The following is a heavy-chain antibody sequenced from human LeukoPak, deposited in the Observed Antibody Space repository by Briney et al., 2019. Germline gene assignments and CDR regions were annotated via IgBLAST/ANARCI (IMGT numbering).Heavy chain of an antibody. V-gene: IGHV3-72*01. J-gene: IGHJ4*02. CDR1: GFTFSDHY. CDR3: ARDRGGSYYDY. Sequence: GGSLRLSCAASGFTFSDHYMDWVRQAPGKGLEWVGRTSNKANSYTTEYAASVKGRFTISRDDSKNSLYLQMNSLKTEDTAVYYCARDRGGSYYDYWGQGTLVTVSS. D-gene: IGHD1-26*01. CDR2: TSNKANSYTT.